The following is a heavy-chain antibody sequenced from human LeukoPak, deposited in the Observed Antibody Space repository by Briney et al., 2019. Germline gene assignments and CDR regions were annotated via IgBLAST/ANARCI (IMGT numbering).Heavy chain of an antibody. V-gene: IGHV3-48*03. CDR2: ISSSGSTI. Sequence: PGGSLRLSCAASGFTFSSYEMNWVRQAPGKGLEWVSYISSSGSTIYYADSVKGRFTISRDNAKNSLYLQMNSLRAEDTAVYYCARGERRDAFDIWGQGTMVTVSS. CDR3: ARGERRDAFDI. D-gene: IGHD1-1*01. J-gene: IGHJ3*02. CDR1: GFTFSSYE.